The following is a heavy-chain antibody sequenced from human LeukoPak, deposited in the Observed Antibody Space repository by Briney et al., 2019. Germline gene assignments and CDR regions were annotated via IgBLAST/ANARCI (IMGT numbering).Heavy chain of an antibody. V-gene: IGHV3-74*01. CDR2: IKSDGSSS. J-gene: IGHJ4*02. D-gene: IGHD3-10*01. CDR1: GFTFSTYW. CDR3: ARVGGRSSIGGDC. Sequence: PGGSLRLSCAASGFTFSTYWMHWVRQAPETGLVWVSRIKSDGSSSNYADCVKGRFTISRDNAKNTLYLQMNSLRAEDTAVYYCARVGGRSSIGGDCWGQGTLVTVSS.